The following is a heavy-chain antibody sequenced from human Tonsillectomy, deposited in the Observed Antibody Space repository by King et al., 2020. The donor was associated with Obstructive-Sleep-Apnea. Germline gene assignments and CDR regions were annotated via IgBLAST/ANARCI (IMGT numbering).Heavy chain of an antibody. CDR3: ARVAAAAFDYGMDV. Sequence: VQLVESGGGLVQPGGSLRLSCAASGFTFSSYSMNWVRQAPGKGLEWVSYISSSSRTIYYADSVKGRFTISRDNAKNSLYLQMNSLRAEDTAVYDCARVAAAAFDYGMDVWGQGTTVTVS. D-gene: IGHD6-13*01. V-gene: IGHV3-48*04. J-gene: IGHJ6*02. CDR2: ISSSSRTI. CDR1: GFTFSSYS.